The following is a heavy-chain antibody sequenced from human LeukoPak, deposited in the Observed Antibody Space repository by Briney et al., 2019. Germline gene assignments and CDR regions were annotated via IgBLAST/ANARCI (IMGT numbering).Heavy chain of an antibody. D-gene: IGHD3-10*01. V-gene: IGHV4-59*01. CDR1: GGSISGYY. CDR2: IYYSGST. J-gene: IGHJ4*02. CDR3: ARHHYASGTHTPYYFDF. Sequence: PSETLSLTCTVSGGSISGYYWSWIWQPPGTGLEWIGYIYYSGSTNYNPSLKSRVTMSVDTSKSQFSLDLSSVTAADTALYYCARHHYASGTHTPYYFDFWGQGTLVTVSS.